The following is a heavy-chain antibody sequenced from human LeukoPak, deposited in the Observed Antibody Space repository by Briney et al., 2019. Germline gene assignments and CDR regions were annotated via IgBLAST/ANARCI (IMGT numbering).Heavy chain of an antibody. V-gene: IGHV3-23*01. D-gene: IGHD6-13*01. Sequence: GGSLRLSCAASGFAFSSFSMSWVRLGPGKGLEWVSAITGGGVSEYYADSVKGRFTISRDNSNNTLYLQMNSLRAEDTAVYYCAKAYSSRWRYMDVWGKGTTVTVSS. CDR1: GFAFSSFS. J-gene: IGHJ6*03. CDR3: AKAYSSRWRYMDV. CDR2: ITGGGVSE.